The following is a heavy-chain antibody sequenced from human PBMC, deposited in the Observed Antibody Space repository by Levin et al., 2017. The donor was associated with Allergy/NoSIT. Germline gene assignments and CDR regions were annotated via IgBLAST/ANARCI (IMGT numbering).Heavy chain of an antibody. D-gene: IGHD2-15*01. J-gene: IGHJ4*02. CDR2: INHSGST. V-gene: IGHV4-34*01. Sequence: SETLSLTCAVYGGSFSGYYWSWIRQPPGKGLEWIGEINHSGSTNYNPSLKSRVTISVDTSKNQFSLKLRSVTAADTTVYYCARAPQDIPFDSWGQGTLVTVSS. CDR3: ARAPQDIPFDS. CDR1: GGSFSGYY.